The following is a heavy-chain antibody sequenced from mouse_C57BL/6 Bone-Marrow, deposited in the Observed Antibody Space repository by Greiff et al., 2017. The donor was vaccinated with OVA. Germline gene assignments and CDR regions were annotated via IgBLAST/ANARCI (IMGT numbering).Heavy chain of an antibody. V-gene: IGHV1-58*01. J-gene: IGHJ2*02. CDR1: GYTFTSYG. CDR2: IYIGNGYT. CDR3: SSYYEYEDYIDY. D-gene: IGHD2-4*01. Sequence: EVKLQESGAELVRPGSSVKMSCKTSGYTFTSYGINWVKQRPGQGLEWIGYIYIGNGYTEYNEKFKGKATLTSDTSSSTAYMQLSSLTSEDSAISFCSSYYEYEDYIDYWGQGTSLTVSS.